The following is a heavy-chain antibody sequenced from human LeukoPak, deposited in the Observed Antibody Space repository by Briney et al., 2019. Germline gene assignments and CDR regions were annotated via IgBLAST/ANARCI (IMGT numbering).Heavy chain of an antibody. V-gene: IGHV4-61*08. CDR2: IYYSGST. J-gene: IGHJ3*02. Sequence: PSETLSLTCTVSGGSISSGDYYWSWIRQPPGKGLEWIGYIYYSGSTNYNPSLKSRVTISVDTSKNQFSLKLSSATAADTAVYYCARGESSDYGGNSPSFDIWGQGTMVTVSS. CDR1: GGSISSGDYY. D-gene: IGHD4-23*01. CDR3: ARGESSDYGGNSPSFDI.